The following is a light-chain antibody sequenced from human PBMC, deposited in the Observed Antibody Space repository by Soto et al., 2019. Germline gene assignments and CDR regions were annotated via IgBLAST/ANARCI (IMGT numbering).Light chain of an antibody. Sequence: QSALTQPASVSGSPGQSITISCTGTSSDVGGYNYVSWYQQHPGKAPKLMIYDGSNRPSGVSNRFSGSKSGNTASLTISGLQAEDEAEYDGSSYTSSSPPGVFGGGTKVTVL. J-gene: IGLJ2*01. CDR2: DGS. CDR3: SSYTSSSPPGV. V-gene: IGLV2-14*01. CDR1: SSDVGGYNY.